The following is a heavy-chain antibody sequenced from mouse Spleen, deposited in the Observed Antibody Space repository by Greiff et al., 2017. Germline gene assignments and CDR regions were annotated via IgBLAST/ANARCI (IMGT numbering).Heavy chain of an antibody. CDR3: ARWAPWYFDV. J-gene: IGHJ1*01. CDR1: GYTFTDYA. CDR2: ISTYYGDA. Sequence: QVQLQQSGAELVRPGVSVKISCKGSGYTFTDYAMHWVKQSHAKSLEWIGVISTYYGDASYNQKFNGKATMTVDKSSSTAYMELARLTSEDSAIYYCARWAPWYFDVWGAGTTVTVSS. V-gene: IGHV1S137*01.